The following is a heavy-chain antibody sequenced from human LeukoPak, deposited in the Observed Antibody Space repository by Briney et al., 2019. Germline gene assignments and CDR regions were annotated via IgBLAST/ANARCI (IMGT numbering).Heavy chain of an antibody. CDR2: MSYGGSNK. J-gene: IGHJ4*02. V-gene: IGHV3-30*18. CDR1: GFTFSSYG. D-gene: IGHD6-13*01. Sequence: GGSLRLPCAASGFTFSSYGMHWVRQAPGKGLEWVAVMSYGGSNKYYADSVKGRFTISRDNSKNTLYLQMNSLRTEDTAVYYCAKDRSSSWAIDCWGQGTLVTVSS. CDR3: AKDRSSSWAIDC.